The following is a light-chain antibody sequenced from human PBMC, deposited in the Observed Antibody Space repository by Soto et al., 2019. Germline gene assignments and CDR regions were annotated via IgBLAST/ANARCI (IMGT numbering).Light chain of an antibody. J-gene: IGKJ1*01. CDR1: QTISSW. Sequence: DIQMTQSPSTLSGSVGDRVTITCRASQTISSWLAWYQQKPGKAPKLLIYKASTLKSGVPSRFSGSGSGTEFTRTISSLQPDDFATYYCQHYNSYSEAFGQGTKVELK. CDR3: QHYNSYSEA. CDR2: KAS. V-gene: IGKV1-5*03.